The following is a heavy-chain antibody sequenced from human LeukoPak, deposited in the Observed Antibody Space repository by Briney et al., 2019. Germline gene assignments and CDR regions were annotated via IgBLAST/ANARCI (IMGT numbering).Heavy chain of an antibody. D-gene: IGHD3-10*01. CDR3: ARHQSYGSGSQRYYYYYMDV. J-gene: IGHJ6*03. V-gene: IGHV4-4*09. Sequence: SETLSLTCTVSGGSISSYYWSWIRQPPGKGLEWIGYIYTSGSTNYNPSLKSRVTISVDTSKNQFSLKLSSVTAADTAVYYCARHQSYGSGSQRYYYYYMDVWGKGTTVTVSS. CDR1: GGSISSYY. CDR2: IYTSGST.